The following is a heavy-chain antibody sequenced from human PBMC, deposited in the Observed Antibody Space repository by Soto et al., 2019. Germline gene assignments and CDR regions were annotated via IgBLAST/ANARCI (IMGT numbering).Heavy chain of an antibody. CDR2: INSDGTTT. D-gene: IGHD2-15*01. Sequence: PGGSLRLSCAGSGFTFSGYWMHWVRQSPGRGLVWVSRINSDGTTTAYADSVKCRFTISRDNSKNTLYLQMSSLRAEDTAVYYCTHCSGESCHGGYFGMDVWGQGTTVTVSS. CDR3: THCSGESCHGGYFGMDV. V-gene: IGHV3-74*01. J-gene: IGHJ6*02. CDR1: GFTFSGYW.